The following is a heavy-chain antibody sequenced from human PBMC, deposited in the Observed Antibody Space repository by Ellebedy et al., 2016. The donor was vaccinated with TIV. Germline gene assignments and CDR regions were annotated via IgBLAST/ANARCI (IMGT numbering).Heavy chain of an antibody. CDR1: GASMNYNY. D-gene: IGHD5-24*01. Sequence: SETLSLTCDVSGASMNYNYWTWVRQPPGKGLEWIGYIYYSGSTNYNPSLKSRVTISVDTSKNQFSLKLSSVTAADTAVYYCASLEMAPILDAFDIWGQGTKVTVSS. J-gene: IGHJ3*02. CDR2: IYYSGST. V-gene: IGHV4-59*12. CDR3: ASLEMAPILDAFDI.